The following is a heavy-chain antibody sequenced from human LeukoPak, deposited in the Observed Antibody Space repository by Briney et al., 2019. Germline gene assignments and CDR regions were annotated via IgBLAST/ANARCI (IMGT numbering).Heavy chain of an antibody. D-gene: IGHD2-21*02. CDR3: AKDFVVVPGNVNYFDY. V-gene: IGHV3-48*01. CDR1: GFTFSSYD. J-gene: IGHJ4*02. CDR2: ISGSSSIK. Sequence: GGSLRLSCAASGFTFSSYDMNWVRQAPGKGLEWLSYISGSSSIKYYADSVKGRFTISRDNAKSSLYLQMKSLRAEDTAVYYCAKDFVVVPGNVNYFDYWGQGTLVTVSS.